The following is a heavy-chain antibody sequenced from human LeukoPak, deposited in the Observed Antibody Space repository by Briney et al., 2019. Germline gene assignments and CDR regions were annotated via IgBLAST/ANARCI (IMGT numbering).Heavy chain of an antibody. V-gene: IGHV4-39*02. D-gene: IGHD6-6*01. J-gene: IGHJ4*02. CDR2: GLYTGNT. CDR1: GGSISSGGYY. Sequence: SETLSLTCTVSGGSISSGGYYWGWIRQPPGKGLEWIGSGLYTGNTYSNPSLRSRVTISVDTSKNEFSLKVNSVTAADTAVYYCAREHRSSKYFDSWGQGALMIVSS. CDR3: AREHRSSKYFDS.